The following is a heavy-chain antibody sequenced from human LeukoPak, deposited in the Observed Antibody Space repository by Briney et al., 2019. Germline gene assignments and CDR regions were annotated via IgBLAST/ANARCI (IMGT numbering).Heavy chain of an antibody. J-gene: IGHJ3*02. D-gene: IGHD3-10*01. CDR3: ASWGVLEASDI. Sequence: SETLSLTCTVSGGSISNYYWSWIRQPAGKGLEWIGRIYSSGSTIYNPSLKSRVTMSVDTSKNQFSLKLRSVTAADTAVYYCASWGVLEASDIWGQGTTVTVSS. CDR2: IYSSGST. V-gene: IGHV4-4*07. CDR1: GGSISNYY.